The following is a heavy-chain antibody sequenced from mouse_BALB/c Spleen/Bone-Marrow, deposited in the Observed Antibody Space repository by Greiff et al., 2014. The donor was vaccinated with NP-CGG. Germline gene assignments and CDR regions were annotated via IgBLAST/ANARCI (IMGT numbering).Heavy chain of an antibody. CDR2: ISYSGST. Sequence: EVKLMESGPGLVKPSQSLSLTCAVTGYSITSDYAWNWIRQFPGNKLEWMGYISYSGSTSYNPSLKSRISITRDTSKNQFFLQLNSVTTEDTATYYCAKGTTYGNLFAYWGQGTLVTVSA. CDR3: AKGTTYGNLFAY. D-gene: IGHD2-10*02. J-gene: IGHJ3*01. V-gene: IGHV3-2*02. CDR1: GYSITSDYA.